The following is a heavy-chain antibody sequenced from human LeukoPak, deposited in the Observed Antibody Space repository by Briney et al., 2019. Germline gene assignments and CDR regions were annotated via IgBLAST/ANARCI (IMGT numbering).Heavy chain of an antibody. CDR2: FHPEDGET. V-gene: IGHV1-24*01. J-gene: IGHJ6*03. CDR1: GYTLTELS. CDR3: ATEFSSGWYGSYYYYYYMDV. Sequence: ASVKVSCKVSGYTLTELSMHWVRQAPGQGLEWRGGFHPEDGETIYAQKFQGRVTMTEDTSTDTAYMELSSLRSEDTDVYYCATEFSSGWYGSYYYYYYMDVWGKGTTVTVSS. D-gene: IGHD6-19*01.